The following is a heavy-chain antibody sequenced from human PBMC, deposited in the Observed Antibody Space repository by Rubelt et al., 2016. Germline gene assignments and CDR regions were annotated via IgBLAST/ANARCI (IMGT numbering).Heavy chain of an antibody. Sequence: QVQLVQSGAEVKKPGASVNISCKASGYSFTKYMHWVRQAPGQGLEWMGFINPSGGSTSYAQKFQDRVIMTRDTSTSTVYMELSSLKSEDTAGFYCARNEGGGLDYWGQGTLVIVSS. CDR3: ARNEGGGLDY. CDR1: GYSFTKY. CDR2: INPSGGST. D-gene: IGHD3-16*01. V-gene: IGHV1-46*01. J-gene: IGHJ4*02.